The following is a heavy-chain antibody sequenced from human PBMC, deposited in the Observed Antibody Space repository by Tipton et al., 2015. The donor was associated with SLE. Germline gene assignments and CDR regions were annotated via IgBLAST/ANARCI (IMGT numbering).Heavy chain of an antibody. CDR3: ARVRPPLSIFGVVKGTDYYYMDV. Sequence: TLSLTCTVSGGSISSSSYYWGWIRQPPGKGLEWIGGIYYRVSTYYNPSLKSRVTISVYTSKNRFSLKLSPVTAADTAVYYCARVRPPLSIFGVVKGTDYYYMDVWGKGTTVTVSS. CDR1: GGSISSSSYY. CDR2: IYYRVST. J-gene: IGHJ6*03. D-gene: IGHD3-3*01. V-gene: IGHV4-39*07.